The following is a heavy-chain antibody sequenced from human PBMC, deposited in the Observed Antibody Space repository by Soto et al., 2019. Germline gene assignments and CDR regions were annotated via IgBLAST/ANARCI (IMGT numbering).Heavy chain of an antibody. D-gene: IGHD3-3*01. V-gene: IGHV3-23*01. J-gene: IGHJ6*02. CDR2: LSGSGASS. Sequence: EVQLLESGGGLVQPGGSLRLSCAASGFTFSSYAVSWVRQAPGKGLEWVSALSGSGASSYYADSVRGRFTISRDNSKNTLYLQMNSLRAEDTAVYYCAKEGGWSYYAMDVWGQGTTVTVSS. CDR1: GFTFSSYA. CDR3: AKEGGWSYYAMDV.